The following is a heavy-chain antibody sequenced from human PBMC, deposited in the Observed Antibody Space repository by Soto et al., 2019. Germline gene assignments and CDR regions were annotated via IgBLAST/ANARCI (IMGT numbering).Heavy chain of an antibody. CDR3: AREPYGDYGELWFDP. CDR2: IYYSGST. CDR1: GGSISSGDYY. D-gene: IGHD4-17*01. V-gene: IGHV4-30-4*01. J-gene: IGHJ5*02. Sequence: QVQLQESGPGLVKPSQTLSLTCTVSGGSISSGDYYWSWIRQPAGKGLEWIGYIYYSGSTYYNPSLKSRVTIXXDXSXSQFSLKLSSVTAADTAVYYCAREPYGDYGELWFDPWGQGTLVTVSS.